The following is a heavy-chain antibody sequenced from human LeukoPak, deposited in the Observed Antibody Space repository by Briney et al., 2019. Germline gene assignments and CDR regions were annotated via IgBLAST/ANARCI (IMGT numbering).Heavy chain of an antibody. V-gene: IGHV4-39*01. Sequence: SETLSLTCTVSGGSISSRSYYWGWIRQPPGKGLEWIGTFYSSGSTYYNPSLKSRVTISIDTSKNQFSLKLSSVTAADTAVYYCARSSGVVEYFQHWGQGTLVTVSS. CDR3: ARSSGVVEYFQH. CDR1: GGSISSRSYY. D-gene: IGHD2-21*01. J-gene: IGHJ1*01. CDR2: FYSSGST.